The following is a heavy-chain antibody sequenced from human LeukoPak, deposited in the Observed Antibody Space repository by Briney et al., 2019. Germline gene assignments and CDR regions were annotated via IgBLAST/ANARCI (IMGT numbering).Heavy chain of an antibody. CDR1: GFTFSSYG. J-gene: IGHJ4*01. CDR3: STDPRLLIY. D-gene: IGHD2-8*01. CDR2: ISGSGSDM. Sequence: AGGSLRLSCAASGFTFSSYGMSWIRQTPGKGLEWLAYISGSGSDMYYADSVKGRFTISRDNAKNSLYLQMNSLRPDDTALYYCSTDPRLLIYWGHGTLVTVSS. V-gene: IGHV3-11*01.